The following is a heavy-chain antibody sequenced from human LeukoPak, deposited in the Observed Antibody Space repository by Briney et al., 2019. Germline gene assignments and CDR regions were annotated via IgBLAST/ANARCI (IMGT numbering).Heavy chain of an antibody. V-gene: IGHV1-18*01. Sequence: ASVKVSCKASGYTFTSYGISWVRQAPGQGLEWMGWISAYNGNTNYAQKFQGRVTITRDTSASTAYMELSSLRSEDTAVYYCARLTGTTGWFDPWGQGTLVTVSS. J-gene: IGHJ5*02. CDR3: ARLTGTTGWFDP. CDR1: GYTFTSYG. D-gene: IGHD1-20*01. CDR2: ISAYNGNT.